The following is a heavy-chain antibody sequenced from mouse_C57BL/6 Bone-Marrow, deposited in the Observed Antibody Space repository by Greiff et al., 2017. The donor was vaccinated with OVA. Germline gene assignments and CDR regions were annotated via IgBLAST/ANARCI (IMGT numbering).Heavy chain of an antibody. J-gene: IGHJ4*01. CDR1: GYTFTSYW. D-gene: IGHD2-4*01. V-gene: IGHV1-72*01. CDR2: IDPNSGGT. CDR3: ARGRLRRARDD. Sequence: VKLQQPGAALVKPGASVKLSCKASGYTFTSYWMHWVKQRPGRGLEWLGRIDPNSGGTKYNEQFTSKATLTVDKPSSTAYMQLSSLTSEDSAVDYCARGRLRRARDDWGQGTAVTGSA.